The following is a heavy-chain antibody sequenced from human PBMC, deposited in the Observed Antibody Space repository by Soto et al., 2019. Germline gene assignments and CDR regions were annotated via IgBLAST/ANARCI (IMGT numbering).Heavy chain of an antibody. D-gene: IGHD6-19*01. V-gene: IGHV1-69*13. CDR2: IIPIFGTA. CDR1: GGTFSSYA. J-gene: IGHJ4*02. CDR3: AREAARRGDTAVKSPTSSGYNYFDY. Sequence: ASVKVSCKASGGTFSSYAISWVRQAPGQGLEWMGGIIPIFGTANYAQKFQGRVTITADESTGTAYMELSSLRSEDTAVYYCAREAARRGDTAVKSPTSSGYNYFDYWGQGTLVTVSS.